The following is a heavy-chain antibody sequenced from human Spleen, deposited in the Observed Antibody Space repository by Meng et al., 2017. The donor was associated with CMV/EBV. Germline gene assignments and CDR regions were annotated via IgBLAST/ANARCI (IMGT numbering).Heavy chain of an antibody. V-gene: IGHV3-9*01. J-gene: IGHJ4*02. CDR3: AKESGQPLGTFFDS. CDR1: GITFDDFA. Sequence: GGSLRLSCAASGITFDDFAMHWVRQAPGKGLEWVSGISWNSGDIGYADSVKGRFTISRDNAKNSLYLQMNSLRAEDTALYYCAKESGQPLGTFFDSWGQGTLVTVSS. CDR2: ISWNSGDI. D-gene: IGHD7-27*01.